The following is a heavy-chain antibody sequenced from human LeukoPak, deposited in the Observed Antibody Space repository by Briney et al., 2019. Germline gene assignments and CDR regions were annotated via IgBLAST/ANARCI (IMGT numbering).Heavy chain of an antibody. CDR3: ARGKDVLRFLEWSHYFDY. V-gene: IGHV1-69*01. J-gene: IGHJ4*02. CDR1: GGTFSSYA. CDR2: IIPIFGTA. Sequence: SVKVSCKASGGTFSSYAISWVRQAPGQGLEWMGGIIPIFGTANYAQKFQGRVTITADESTSTAYMELSSLRSEDTAVYCCARGKDVLRFLEWSHYFDYWGQGTLVTVSS. D-gene: IGHD3-3*01.